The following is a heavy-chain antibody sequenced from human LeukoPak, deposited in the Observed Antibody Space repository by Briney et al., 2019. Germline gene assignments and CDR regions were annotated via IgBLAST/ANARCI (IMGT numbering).Heavy chain of an antibody. D-gene: IGHD6-19*01. CDR1: GYTFTSYY. J-gene: IGHJ4*02. CDR2: INPSGGST. V-gene: IGHV1-46*01. CDR3: ARHGVAYSSGEYVDY. Sequence: ASVKVSCKASGYTFTSYYMHWVRQAPGQGLEWMGIINPSGGSTSYAQKFQGRVTMTRDTSTSTVYMELSSLRSEDTAVYYCARHGVAYSSGEYVDYWGQGTLVTVSS.